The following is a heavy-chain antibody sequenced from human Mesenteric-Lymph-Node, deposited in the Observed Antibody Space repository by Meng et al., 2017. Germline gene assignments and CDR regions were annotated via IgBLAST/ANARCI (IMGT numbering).Heavy chain of an antibody. CDR1: GGSVSSGSYY. V-gene: IGHV4-61*01. D-gene: IGHD3-16*01. CDR3: ARVDFRGNSADSTGLGH. Sequence: SETLSLTCTVSGGSVSSGSYYWSWIRQPPGKGLEWIGEINHSGGANYNPSLQSRVTISVDTSKNQFSLKLSSVIAADTAVYYCARVDFRGNSADSTGLGHWGQGALVTVSS. J-gene: IGHJ4*02. CDR2: INHSGGA.